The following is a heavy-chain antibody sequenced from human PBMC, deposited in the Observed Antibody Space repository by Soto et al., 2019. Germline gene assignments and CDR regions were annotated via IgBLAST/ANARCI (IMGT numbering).Heavy chain of an antibody. J-gene: IGHJ6*02. CDR2: IIPIFGTA. CDR3: AGGYCISTSCYGMGPGGMDV. D-gene: IGHD2-2*01. Sequence: QVQLVQSGAEVKKPGSSVKVSCKASGGTFSSYAISWVRQAPGQGLEWMGGIIPIFGTANYAQKFQGRVTITADESTSTAYMELSSLRSEDTAVYYCAGGYCISTSCYGMGPGGMDVWGQGTTVTVSS. V-gene: IGHV1-69*12. CDR1: GGTFSSYA.